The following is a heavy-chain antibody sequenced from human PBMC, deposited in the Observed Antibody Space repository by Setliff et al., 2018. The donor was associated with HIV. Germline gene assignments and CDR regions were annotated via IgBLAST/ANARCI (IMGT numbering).Heavy chain of an antibody. J-gene: IGHJ4*02. D-gene: IGHD5-18*01. Sequence: SETLSLTCTVSGGSISSGDYYWSWIRQPPGKGLEWIGYIYYSGSTYYNPSLKSRVTISVDTSKNQSSLKLSSVTAADTAVYYCAVGRYSYGLYYFDYWGQGTLVTVSS. CDR3: AVGRYSYGLYYFDY. V-gene: IGHV4-30-4*08. CDR2: IYYSGST. CDR1: GGSISSGDYY.